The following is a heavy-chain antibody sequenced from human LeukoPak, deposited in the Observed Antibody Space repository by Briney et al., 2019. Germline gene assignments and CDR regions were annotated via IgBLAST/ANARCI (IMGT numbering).Heavy chain of an antibody. V-gene: IGHV3-48*01. D-gene: IGHD3-16*01. Sequence: GGSLRLSCAASGFTFSSYSMNWVRQAPGKGLEWVSYISSSSSTIYYADSVKGRFTISRDNAKNSLYLQMNSLRAEDTAVYYCARSGMVTFGGVINDYWGQGTLVTVSS. CDR1: GFTFSSYS. J-gene: IGHJ4*02. CDR2: ISSSSSTI. CDR3: ARSGMVTFGGVINDY.